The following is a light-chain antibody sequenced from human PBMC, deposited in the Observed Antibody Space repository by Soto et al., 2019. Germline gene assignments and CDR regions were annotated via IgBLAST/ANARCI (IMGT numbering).Light chain of an antibody. CDR2: SND. V-gene: IGLV1-44*01. CDR3: AAWDDSLNGVYV. CDR1: RSNIGSNN. Sequence: QAVLTQPPSASGTPGQRVTISCSGSRSNIGSNNVYWYQQLPGTAPKLLIYSNDKRPSGVPDRFSGSKSGTSAPLAITGLQSEDEADYYCAAWDDSLNGVYVFGPGTKVTVL. J-gene: IGLJ1*01.